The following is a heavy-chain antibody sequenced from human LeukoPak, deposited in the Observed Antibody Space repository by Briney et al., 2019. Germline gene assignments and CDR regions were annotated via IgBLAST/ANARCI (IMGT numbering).Heavy chain of an antibody. J-gene: IGHJ3*02. CDR1: GGSISSSSYY. V-gene: IGHV4-30-2*01. CDR2: IYHSGST. Sequence: SETLSLTCTVSGGSISSSSYYWSWIRQPPGKGLEWIGYIYHSGSTYYNPSLKSRVTISVDRSKNQFSLKLSSVTAADTAVYYCAREANSGSYPTLDDAFDIWGQGTMVTVSS. CDR3: AREANSGSYPTLDDAFDI. D-gene: IGHD1-26*01.